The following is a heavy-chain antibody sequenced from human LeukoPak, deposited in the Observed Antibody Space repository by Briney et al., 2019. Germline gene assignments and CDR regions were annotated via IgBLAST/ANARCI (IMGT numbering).Heavy chain of an antibody. CDR1: GFTFRSYW. D-gene: IGHD6-13*01. Sequence: QPGGSLRLSCAASGFTFRSYWMHWVRQAPGKGLVWVSRINSDGSSTGYADSVKGRFTISRDNAKNTLYLQMNSLRAEDTAVYYCARGPLSSTWLYNWFDPWGQGILVTVSA. CDR3: ARGPLSSTWLYNWFDP. CDR2: INSDGSST. J-gene: IGHJ5*02. V-gene: IGHV3-74*01.